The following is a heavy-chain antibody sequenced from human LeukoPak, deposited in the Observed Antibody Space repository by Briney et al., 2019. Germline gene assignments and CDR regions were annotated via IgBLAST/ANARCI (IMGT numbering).Heavy chain of an antibody. V-gene: IGHV1-46*01. Sequence: ASVKVSCKASGYTFTNYYVHWVRQAPGQGLEWMGIIKPSGGGTSYALTFQGRVTMNRDTSTSTAYMELSSLRSEDTAVYYCARDHFDSSGYYYLLGYFEHWGQGTLVTVSS. CDR3: ARDHFDSSGYYYLLGYFEH. CDR2: IKPSGGGT. CDR1: GYTFTNYY. D-gene: IGHD3-22*01. J-gene: IGHJ1*01.